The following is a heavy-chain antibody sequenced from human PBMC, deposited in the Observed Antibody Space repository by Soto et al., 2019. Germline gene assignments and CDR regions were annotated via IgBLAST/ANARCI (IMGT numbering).Heavy chain of an antibody. CDR2: INACNGNT. V-gene: IGHV1-18*01. Sequence: SAKVACTASGYTVSSYVIAWLRQAPGQGLEWMGWINACNGNTNYAQKFQGRVTITRDTSASTAYMELRSLRSEDTALFYCARSATWRGYYFAYWGQGSLVPVSS. CDR3: ARSATWRGYYFAY. CDR1: GYTVSSYV. J-gene: IGHJ4*02. D-gene: IGHD3-3*01.